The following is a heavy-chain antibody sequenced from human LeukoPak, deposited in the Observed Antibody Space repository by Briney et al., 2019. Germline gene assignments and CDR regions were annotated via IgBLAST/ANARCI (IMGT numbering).Heavy chain of an antibody. CDR3: PRDYSNYRAGYYYYYTDV. CDR2: IYYSGST. V-gene: IGHV4-59*01. J-gene: IGHJ6*03. CDR1: GGSISSYY. D-gene: IGHD4-11*01. Sequence: KPSETLSLTCTVSGGSISSYYWSWLRQPPGKGPDWLGYIYYSGSTNYNPSLNTLVTISVYTSKNQLALKLSSVTAAATALYYCPRDYSNYRAGYYYYYTDVWGKGTTVTVSS.